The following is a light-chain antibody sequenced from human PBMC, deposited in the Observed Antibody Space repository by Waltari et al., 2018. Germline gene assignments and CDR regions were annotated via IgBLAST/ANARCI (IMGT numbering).Light chain of an antibody. Sequence: SYVLTQPPSVSVAPGKTARITWGGNNIGSKSVHWYQQKPGQAPVLVVYDDSDRPSGIPERFSGSNSGNTATLTLSRVEAGDEADYYCQVWDSSSDPHVVFGGGTKLTVL. J-gene: IGLJ2*01. CDR1: NIGSKS. CDR3: QVWDSSSDPHVV. V-gene: IGLV3-21*03. CDR2: DDS.